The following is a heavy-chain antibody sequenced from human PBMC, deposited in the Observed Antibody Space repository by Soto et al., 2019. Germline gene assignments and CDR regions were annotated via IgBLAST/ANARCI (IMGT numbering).Heavy chain of an antibody. D-gene: IGHD6-13*01. Sequence: GGSLRLSCAASGFTFSSYSMNWVRQAPGKGLEWVSSISSSSSYIYYADSVKGRFTISRDNAKNSLYLQMNSLRAEDTAVYYCAAAAGFGYYYYMDVWGKGTTVTVSS. V-gene: IGHV3-21*01. CDR2: ISSSSSYI. CDR1: GFTFSSYS. CDR3: AAAAGFGYYYYMDV. J-gene: IGHJ6*03.